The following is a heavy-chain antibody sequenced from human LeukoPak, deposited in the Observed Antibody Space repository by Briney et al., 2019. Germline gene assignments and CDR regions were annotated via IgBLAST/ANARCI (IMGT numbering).Heavy chain of an antibody. Sequence: SETLSLTCAVYGGSFSGYYWSWIRQPPGKGLEWIGEINHSGSTNYNPSLKSRVTISVDTSKNQFSLKLSSVTAADTAVYYCAGGYCSGGSYYYKDYYYYMDVWGKGTTVTVSS. D-gene: IGHD2-15*01. CDR3: AGGYCSGGSYYYKDYYYYMDV. CDR1: GGSFSGYY. V-gene: IGHV4-34*01. CDR2: INHSGST. J-gene: IGHJ6*03.